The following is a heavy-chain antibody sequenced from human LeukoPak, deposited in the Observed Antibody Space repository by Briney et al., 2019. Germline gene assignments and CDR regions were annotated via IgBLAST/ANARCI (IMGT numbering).Heavy chain of an antibody. CDR1: GGSISSYY. Sequence: PSETLSLTCTVSGGSISSYYWSWIRQPPGKGLEWIGYIYYSGSTNYNPSLKSRVTISVDTSKNQFSLKLSSVTAADTAVYYGARAARDYYDSSGLPDYWGQGTLVTVSS. V-gene: IGHV4-59*01. CDR2: IYYSGST. CDR3: ARAARDYYDSSGLPDY. J-gene: IGHJ4*02. D-gene: IGHD3-22*01.